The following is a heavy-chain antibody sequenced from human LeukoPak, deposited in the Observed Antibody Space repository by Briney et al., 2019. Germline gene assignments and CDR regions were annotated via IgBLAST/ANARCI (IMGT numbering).Heavy chain of an antibody. D-gene: IGHD3-3*01. CDR3: ARDERWLQFLNY. V-gene: IGHV4-34*01. CDR1: GGSFSGYY. Sequence: ASETLSLTCAVYGGSFSGYYWSWIRQPPGKGLEWIGEINHRRSTNYNVSLKSRVTISVDTSKKQVSLKLRSVTAADTAVYYCARDERWLQFLNYWGQGTLVTVSS. CDR2: INHRRST. J-gene: IGHJ4*02.